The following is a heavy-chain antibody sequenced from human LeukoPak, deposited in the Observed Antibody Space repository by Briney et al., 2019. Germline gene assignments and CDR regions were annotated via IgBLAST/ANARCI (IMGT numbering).Heavy chain of an antibody. Sequence: PGGSLRLSCAASGFTFSSYGMHWVRQAPGKGLEWVSYISSSGSTIYYADSVKGRFTISRDNAKNSLYLQMNSLRAEDTAVYYCASGDNIVLYHDSMDVWGQGTTVTVSS. CDR3: ASGDNIVLYHDSMDV. CDR2: ISSSGSTI. J-gene: IGHJ6*02. V-gene: IGHV3-48*04. CDR1: GFTFSSYG. D-gene: IGHD2-8*01.